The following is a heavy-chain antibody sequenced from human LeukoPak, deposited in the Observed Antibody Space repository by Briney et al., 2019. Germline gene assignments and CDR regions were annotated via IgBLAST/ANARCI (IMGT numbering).Heavy chain of an antibody. V-gene: IGHV4-4*02. D-gene: IGHD2-2*01. Sequence: SGTLSLTCAVSGGSISSSNWWSWVRQPPGKGLEWIGEIYHSGSTNYNPSLKSRVTMSVDKSKNQFSLKLSSVTAADTAVYYCARWNVVVPAASHDAFDIWGQGTMVTVSS. CDR2: IYHSGST. CDR1: GGSISSSNW. CDR3: ARWNVVVPAASHDAFDI. J-gene: IGHJ3*02.